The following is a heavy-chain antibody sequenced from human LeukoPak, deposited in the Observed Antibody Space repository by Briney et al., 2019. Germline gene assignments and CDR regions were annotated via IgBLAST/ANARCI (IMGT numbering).Heavy chain of an antibody. CDR2: INYSGST. CDR3: ARCTSGQQLVPHYYYMDV. J-gene: IGHJ6*03. Sequence: PSETLSLTCTVSGGSISSSSYYWGWIRQPPGKGLEWIGDINYSGSTYYNPSLKGRVTISVDTSKNQFSLRLSSVTAADTAVYYCARCTSGQQLVPHYYYMDVWGKGTTVTVSS. V-gene: IGHV4-39*01. CDR1: GGSISSSSYY. D-gene: IGHD6-13*01.